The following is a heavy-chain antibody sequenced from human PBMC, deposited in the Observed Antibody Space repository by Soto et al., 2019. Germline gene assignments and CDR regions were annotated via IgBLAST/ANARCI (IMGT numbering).Heavy chain of an antibody. CDR2: ISGGGDLA. J-gene: IGHJ6*02. Sequence: EVRLLESGGGLVQPGGCLRLSCAASGLPFDTSDMIWVRQAPGKGPEWISLISGGGDLAYYAESVKGRSTSSRDNSKNTLYLQMTFLRVDDTAVYYCAKYSGDFPVNNGLNVWIQGTTVTVSS. CDR3: AKYSGDFPVNNGLNV. D-gene: IGHD1-26*01. V-gene: IGHV3-23*01. CDR1: GLPFDTSD.